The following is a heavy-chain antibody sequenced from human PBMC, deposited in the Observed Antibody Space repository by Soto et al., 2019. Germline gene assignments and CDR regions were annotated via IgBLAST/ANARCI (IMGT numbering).Heavy chain of an antibody. Sequence: GESLKISCTGYGYDFTNYWINWVRQLPGKGLEWMGRIDPSDSYISYSPSFEGHVTISVDKYINTAYLQWSDLKASDSGKYFCARRGEGKRYGGDVWGQGTTVTV. V-gene: IGHV5-10-1*01. CDR3: ARRGEGKRYGGDV. D-gene: IGHD3-10*01. CDR2: IDPSDSYI. J-gene: IGHJ6*02. CDR1: GYDFTNYW.